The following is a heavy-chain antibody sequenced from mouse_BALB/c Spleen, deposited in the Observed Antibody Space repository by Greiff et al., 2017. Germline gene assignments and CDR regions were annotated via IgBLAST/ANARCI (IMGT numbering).Heavy chain of an antibody. CDR3: ARDGYYDAMDY. CDR1: GFSLTSYG. Sequence: VKLMESGPGLVAPSQSLSITCTVSGFSLTSYGVHWVRQPPGKGLEWLGVIWAGGSTNYNSALMSRLSISKDNSKSQVFLKMNSLQTDDTAMYYCARDGYYDAMDYWGQGTSVTVSS. CDR2: IWAGGST. V-gene: IGHV2-9*02. D-gene: IGHD2-2*01. J-gene: IGHJ4*01.